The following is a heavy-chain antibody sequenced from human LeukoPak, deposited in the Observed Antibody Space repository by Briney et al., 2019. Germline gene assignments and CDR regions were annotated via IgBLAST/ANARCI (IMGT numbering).Heavy chain of an antibody. Sequence: GGSLRLSCAASGFTFSRCAMGWVRQTPGKGLEWVAGISGSGSRTYYADAVKGRFNISRDNSKNALYLQISSLRAEDTAVYYCVKDANYFDSGSYLIPFDSWGQGTLVTVSS. CDR2: ISGSGSRT. J-gene: IGHJ4*02. CDR1: GFTFSRCA. D-gene: IGHD3-22*01. CDR3: VKDANYFDSGSYLIPFDS. V-gene: IGHV3-23*01.